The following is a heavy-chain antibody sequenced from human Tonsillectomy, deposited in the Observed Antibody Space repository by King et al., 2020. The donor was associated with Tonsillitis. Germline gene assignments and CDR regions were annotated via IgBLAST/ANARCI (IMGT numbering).Heavy chain of an antibody. CDR2: IKSKTDGRTT. D-gene: IGHD5-18*01. CDR3: TVGGYPIAFDI. CDR1: GFTFSNAW. Sequence: VQLVESGGGLVKPGGSLRLSCAASGFTFSNAWMSWVRQAPGKGLEWVGRIKSKTDGRTTDYAAPVKGRFTISRDDSKNTLYLQMNSLKTEDTAVYYCTVGGYPIAFDIWGQGTMVTVSS. J-gene: IGHJ3*02. V-gene: IGHV3-15*01.